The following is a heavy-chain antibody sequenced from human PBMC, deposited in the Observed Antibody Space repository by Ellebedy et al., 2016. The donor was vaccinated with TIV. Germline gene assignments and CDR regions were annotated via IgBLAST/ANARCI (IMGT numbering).Heavy chain of an antibody. V-gene: IGHV3-66*01. D-gene: IGHD6-13*01. CDR3: ASDPGYSSSWYPYYYGMDV. CDR2: ISSGGST. Sequence: GESLKISCAASGFTVSRNYMSWVRQAPGKGLEWVSVISSGGSTYYADSVKGRFTISRDNSKNTLYLQMNSLRAEDTAVYYCASDPGYSSSWYPYYYGMDVWGQGTTVTVSS. CDR1: GFTVSRNY. J-gene: IGHJ6*02.